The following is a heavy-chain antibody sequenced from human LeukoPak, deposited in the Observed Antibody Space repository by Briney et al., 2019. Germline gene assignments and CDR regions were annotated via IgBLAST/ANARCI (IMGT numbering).Heavy chain of an antibody. J-gene: IGHJ3*02. V-gene: IGHV3-21*01. Sequence: PGGSLRLSCAASGFTFSNYNMNWVRQAPGTGLEWVSSITSSSSYIYYADSVKGRFTISRDNAKNSLYLQMNSLRAEDTAVYYCARDSQDPLVSVSAFDIWGQGTMVTVSS. CDR2: ITSSSSYI. CDR3: ARDSQDPLVSVSAFDI. CDR1: GFTFSNYN.